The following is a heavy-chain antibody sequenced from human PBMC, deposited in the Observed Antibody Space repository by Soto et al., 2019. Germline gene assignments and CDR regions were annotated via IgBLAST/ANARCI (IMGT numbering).Heavy chain of an antibody. Sequence: SETLSLTCAVYGGSFSGYYWTWIRQPPGTGLEWIGEINHSGSTNYNPSLKSRVTISVDTSKNQFSLKLSSVTAADTAVYYCARAGLLPRSYYFDYWGQGTLVTVSS. V-gene: IGHV4-34*01. CDR3: ARAGLLPRSYYFDY. CDR2: INHSGST. CDR1: GGSFSGYY. D-gene: IGHD2-21*02. J-gene: IGHJ4*02.